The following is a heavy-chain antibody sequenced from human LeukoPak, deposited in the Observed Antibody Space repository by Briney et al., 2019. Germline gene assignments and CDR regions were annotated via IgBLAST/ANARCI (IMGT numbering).Heavy chain of an antibody. CDR1: GVSINTCCYY. Sequence: SETLSLTCDVSGVSINTCCYYWTWIRQPPGEGLEWIGYKYYSGSTRYNSSLRSRLTISLDTSKNQFSLRLTSVTAADTAVYYCARPDGGYCSGGRCYGSGDAFEIWGQGTMVTVSS. CDR3: ARPDGGYCSGGRCYGSGDAFEI. J-gene: IGHJ3*02. CDR2: KYYSGST. V-gene: IGHV4-61*01. D-gene: IGHD2-15*01.